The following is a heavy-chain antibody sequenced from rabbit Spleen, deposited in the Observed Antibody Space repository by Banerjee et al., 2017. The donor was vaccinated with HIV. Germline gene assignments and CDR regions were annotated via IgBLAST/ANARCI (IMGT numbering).Heavy chain of an antibody. Sequence: QEQLVEYGGDLVQPEGSLTLTCKASGLDFSSSYWICWVRQAPGKGLEWIACIYVGSGGGTKYASWAKGRFTISITSSTTVTLEMTSLTVADTATFFCGRAGEGGYGYLDLWGPGTLVTVS. J-gene: IGHJ4*01. V-gene: IGHV1S45*01. D-gene: IGHD2-1*01. CDR2: IYVGSGGGT. CDR1: GLDFSSSYW. CDR3: GRAGEGGYGYLDL.